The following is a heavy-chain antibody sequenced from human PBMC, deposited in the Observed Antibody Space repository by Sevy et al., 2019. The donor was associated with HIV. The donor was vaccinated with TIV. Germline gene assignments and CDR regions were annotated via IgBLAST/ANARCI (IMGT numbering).Heavy chain of an antibody. V-gene: IGHV3-7*01. D-gene: IGHD6-13*01. J-gene: IGHJ4*02. CDR2: INQDASVT. Sequence: GGSLRLSCVASGFSFNRYWMLWVRQAPGKGLEWVANINQDASVTYYADSVKGSFTNSRDNARNVVSLQMNFLRVEDTSLYYGVRAIATPDSFWGQGTLVTVSS. CDR3: VRAIATPDSF. CDR1: GFSFNRYW.